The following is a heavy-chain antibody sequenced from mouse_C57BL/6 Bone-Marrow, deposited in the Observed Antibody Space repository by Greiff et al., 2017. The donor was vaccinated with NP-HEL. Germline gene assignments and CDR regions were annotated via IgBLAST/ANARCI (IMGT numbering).Heavy chain of an antibody. D-gene: IGHD2-4*01. J-gene: IGHJ3*01. CDR2: IHPNSGST. CDR3: ARSLYDYDYFAY. V-gene: IGHV1-64*01. CDR1: GYTFTSYW. Sequence: QVQLQQSGAELVKPGASVKLSCKASGYTFTSYWMHWVKQRPGQGLEWIGMIHPNSGSTNYNEKFKSKATLTVDKSSSTAYMQLSSLTSEDSAVYYCARSLYDYDYFAYWGQGTLVTVSA.